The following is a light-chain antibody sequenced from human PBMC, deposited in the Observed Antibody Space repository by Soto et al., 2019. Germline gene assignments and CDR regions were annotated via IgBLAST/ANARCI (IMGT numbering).Light chain of an antibody. J-gene: IGKJ4*02. V-gene: IGKV1-33*01. Sequence: DIEMTQSPSSLSASVGDRVTITCQASQDISNYLNWYQQKPGKAPKLLIYDASNLETGVPSRFSGSGSGTDFTFTISSLQPEDIATYYCQQYDNFPLGFGGGTQVEIK. CDR2: DAS. CDR1: QDISNY. CDR3: QQYDNFPLG.